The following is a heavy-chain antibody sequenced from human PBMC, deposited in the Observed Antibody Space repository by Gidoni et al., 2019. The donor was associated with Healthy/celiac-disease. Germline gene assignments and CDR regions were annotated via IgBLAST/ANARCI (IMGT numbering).Heavy chain of an antibody. Sequence: QVQLVESGGGLVKPGGSLRLSWAASGCTCSEDYMSWIRQAPGKGLEWVSYISSSGRTIYYAASVKGRFTISRDNAKNSLYLQMNSLRAEDTAVYYCASTSLEKWELLSINYGMDVWGQGTTVTVSS. CDR2: ISSSGRTI. J-gene: IGHJ6*02. D-gene: IGHD1-26*01. CDR3: ASTSLEKWELLSINYGMDV. CDR1: GCTCSEDY. V-gene: IGHV3-11*01.